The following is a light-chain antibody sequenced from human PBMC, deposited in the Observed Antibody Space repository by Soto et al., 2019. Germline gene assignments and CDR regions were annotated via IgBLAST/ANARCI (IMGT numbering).Light chain of an antibody. CDR3: QKYAGAPRT. V-gene: IGKV1-27*01. CDR1: QGISNY. CDR2: AAS. Sequence: DIQLTQSPSSLSASVGDRVTITCRASQGISNYLAWYQQKPGKAPNLLIYAASALQSGVPSRFSGSGSGTDFTLTITSLQPEDVATYYCQKYAGAPRTFGQGTNVEIK. J-gene: IGKJ1*01.